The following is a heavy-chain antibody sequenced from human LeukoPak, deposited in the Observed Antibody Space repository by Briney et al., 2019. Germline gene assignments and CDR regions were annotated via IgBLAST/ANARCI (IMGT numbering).Heavy chain of an antibody. CDR2: INPSGGST. J-gene: IGHJ5*02. V-gene: IGHV1-46*01. CDR3: ARDRKCCGGSSRTKNWFDP. CDR1: GYTFTSYY. Sequence: GASVKVSCKASGYTFTSYYMHWVRQAPGQGLEWMGIINPSGGSTSYAQKFQGRVTMTRDMSTSTVYMELSSLRSEDTAVYYCARDRKCCGGSSRTKNWFDPWGQGTLVTVSS. D-gene: IGHD2-15*01.